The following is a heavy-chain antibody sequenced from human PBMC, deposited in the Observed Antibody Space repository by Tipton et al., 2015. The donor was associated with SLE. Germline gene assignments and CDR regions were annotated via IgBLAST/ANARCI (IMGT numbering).Heavy chain of an antibody. J-gene: IGHJ4*02. CDR2: VYFTGST. Sequence: TLSLTCTVSGGSISTYYWSWIRQSPGKGLEWIGNVYFTGSTNYNPSLKSRVTMSVDTSKNQFSLRLNSVTAADTAVYYCARDEYRYDTTGYHLLGHFDFWGQGTLVTVSS. CDR3: ARDEYRYDTTGYHLLGHFDF. D-gene: IGHD3-22*01. V-gene: IGHV4-59*01. CDR1: GGSISTYY.